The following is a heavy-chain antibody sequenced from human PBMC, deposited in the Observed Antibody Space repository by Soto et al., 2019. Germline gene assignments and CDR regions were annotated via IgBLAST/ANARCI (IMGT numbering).Heavy chain of an antibody. V-gene: IGHV3-23*01. D-gene: IGHD6-19*01. CDR2: ISGSGGST. CDR1: GFTFSSYA. CDR3: AKDNAPLYSSGWYGFWDY. J-gene: IGHJ4*02. Sequence: GGSLRLSCAASGFTFSSYAMSWVRQAPGKGLEWVSAISGSGGSTYYADSVKGRFTISRDNSKNTLYLQMNSLRAEDTAVYYCAKDNAPLYSSGWYGFWDYWGQGTLVTVSS.